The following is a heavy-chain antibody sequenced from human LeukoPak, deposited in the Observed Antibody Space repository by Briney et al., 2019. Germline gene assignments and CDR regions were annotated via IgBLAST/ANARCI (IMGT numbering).Heavy chain of an antibody. CDR2: IYYSGST. J-gene: IGHJ4*02. CDR1: GGSISSSSYY. Sequence: PSETLSLTCTVSGGSISSSSYYWGWIRQPPGKGLEWIGSIYYSGSTYYNPSLKSRVTISVDTSKNQFSLKLSSVTAADTAVYYCARLPPRYYYDSSGYYDYWGQGTLVTVSS. D-gene: IGHD3-22*01. V-gene: IGHV4-39*01. CDR3: ARLPPRYYYDSSGYYDY.